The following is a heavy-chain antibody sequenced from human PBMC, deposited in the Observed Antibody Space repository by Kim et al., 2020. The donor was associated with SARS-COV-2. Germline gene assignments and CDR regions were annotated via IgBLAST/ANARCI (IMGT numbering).Heavy chain of an antibody. Sequence: SETLSLTCTVSGGSISSGDYYWSWIRQPPGKGLEWIGYIYYSGSTYYNPSLKSRVTISVDTSKNQFSLKLSSVTAADTAVYYCAREGCSSTSCYGFPSYYYGMDVWGQGTTVTVSS. V-gene: IGHV4-30-4*01. CDR1: GGSISSGDYY. J-gene: IGHJ6*02. CDR3: AREGCSSTSCYGFPSYYYGMDV. D-gene: IGHD2-2*01. CDR2: IYYSGST.